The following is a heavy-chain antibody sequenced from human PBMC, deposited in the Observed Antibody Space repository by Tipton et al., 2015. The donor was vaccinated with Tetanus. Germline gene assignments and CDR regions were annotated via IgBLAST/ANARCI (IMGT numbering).Heavy chain of an antibody. CDR3: ARYYYDSSGYAHDY. J-gene: IGHJ4*02. Sequence: TLSLTCTVSGGSISSSSYYWGWIRQPPGKGLEWIGSVYYSGNTYYNPSLKSRVTISVDTSKNQFSLKLSSVTAADTAVYYCARYYYDSSGYAHDYWGQGTLVTVSS. CDR1: GGSISSSSYY. V-gene: IGHV4-39*07. CDR2: VYYSGNT. D-gene: IGHD3-22*01.